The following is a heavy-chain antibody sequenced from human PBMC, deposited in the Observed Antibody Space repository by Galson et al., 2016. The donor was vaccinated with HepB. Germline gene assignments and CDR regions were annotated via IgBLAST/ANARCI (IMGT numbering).Heavy chain of an antibody. CDR1: GFTFSSYA. CDR3: ARDADPRSSGDFPDY. J-gene: IGHJ4*02. D-gene: IGHD4-17*01. V-gene: IGHV3-30*04. Sequence: SLRLSCAASGFTFSSYAMHWVRQAPGKGLEWVGVISYHKMNEYYADSVKGRFTISRDNSRNTLYLQMNSLTHDDTGVYYCARDADPRSSGDFPDYWGQGTLVTVSS. CDR2: ISYHKMNE.